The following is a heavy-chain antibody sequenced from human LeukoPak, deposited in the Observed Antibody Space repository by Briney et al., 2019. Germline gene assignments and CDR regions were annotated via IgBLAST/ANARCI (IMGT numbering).Heavy chain of an antibody. Sequence: SETLSLTCAVYGGSFSGYYWSWIRQPPGKGLEWIGEINHSGSTNYNPSLKSRVTISVDTSKNQFSLKLSSVTAADTAVYYCARGLNASFIYFDYWGQGTLDTVSS. CDR2: INHSGST. CDR1: GGSFSGYY. V-gene: IGHV4-34*01. J-gene: IGHJ4*02. CDR3: ARGLNASFIYFDY.